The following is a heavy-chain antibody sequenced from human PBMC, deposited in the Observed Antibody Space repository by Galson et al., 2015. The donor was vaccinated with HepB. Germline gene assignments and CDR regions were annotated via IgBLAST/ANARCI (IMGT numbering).Heavy chain of an antibody. J-gene: IGHJ3*02. D-gene: IGHD3-22*01. CDR3: AREYYYDSSGPPPNDI. CDR2: IIPIFGTA. V-gene: IGHV1-69*13. Sequence: SVKVSCKASGGTFSSYAISWVRQAPGQGLEWMGGIIPIFGTANYAQKFQGRVTITADESTSTAYMELSSLRSEDTAVYYCAREYYYDSSGPPPNDIWGQGTMVTVSS. CDR1: GGTFSSYA.